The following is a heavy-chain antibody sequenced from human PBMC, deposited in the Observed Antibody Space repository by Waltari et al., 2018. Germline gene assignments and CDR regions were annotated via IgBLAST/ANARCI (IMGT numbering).Heavy chain of an antibody. CDR1: GFSLSSHW. Sequence: EVQLVESGGGSVQPGGSLRLPCAASGFSLSSHWMSWVRQAPGKGLEWVASIKQDGSEEYYVDSVKGRFTISRDNAKNSLYLQMNNLRVEDTAIYYCARAYHWGQGTLVTVSS. V-gene: IGHV3-7*02. CDR3: ARAYH. CDR2: IKQDGSEE. J-gene: IGHJ5*02.